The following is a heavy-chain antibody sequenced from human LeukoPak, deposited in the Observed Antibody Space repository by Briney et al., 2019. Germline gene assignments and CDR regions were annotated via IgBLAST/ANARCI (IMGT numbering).Heavy chain of an antibody. D-gene: IGHD5-18*01. CDR2: ISYDGSNK. CDR1: G. CDR3: ARGIRGYSYGYDY. V-gene: IGHV3-30*03. Sequence: GMHWVRQAPGKGLEWVAVISYDGSNKYYADSVKGRFTISRDNSKNTLYLQMNSLRAEDMAVYYCARGIRGYSYGYDYWGQGTLVTVSS. J-gene: IGHJ4*02.